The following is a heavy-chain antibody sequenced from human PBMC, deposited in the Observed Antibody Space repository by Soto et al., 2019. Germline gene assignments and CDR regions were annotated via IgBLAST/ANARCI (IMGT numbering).Heavy chain of an antibody. Sequence: SLGLSCSASGFTFSSYAMHWVRQAPGKGLEYVSAISSNGGSTYYADSVKGRFTISRDNSKNTLYLQMSSLRAEDTAVYYCVKDPSRAARYYFDYCGQGTQVTVSS. J-gene: IGHJ4*02. CDR2: ISSNGGST. CDR3: VKDPSRAARYYFDY. D-gene: IGHD6-6*01. V-gene: IGHV3-64D*06. CDR1: GFTFSSYA.